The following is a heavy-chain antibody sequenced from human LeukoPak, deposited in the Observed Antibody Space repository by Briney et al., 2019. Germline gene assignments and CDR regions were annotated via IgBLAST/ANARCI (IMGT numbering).Heavy chain of an antibody. D-gene: IGHD2-2*01. Sequence: GGSLRLSCAASGFSFGSYAMSWVRQAPGKGLEWVSFIYTDGNTKYPDSVQGRFTISRDNSRNTLYLQMNSLRADDTAVYYCARWFSSSTGSYYDYWGQGTLVTVSS. V-gene: IGHV3-53*01. CDR2: IYTDGNT. CDR1: GFSFGSYA. J-gene: IGHJ4*02. CDR3: ARWFSSSTGSYYDY.